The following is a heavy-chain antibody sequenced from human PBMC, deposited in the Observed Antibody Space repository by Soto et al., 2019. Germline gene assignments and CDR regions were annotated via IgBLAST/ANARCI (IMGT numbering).Heavy chain of an antibody. Sequence: QVQLLESGGDLVQPGRSLRLSCAASGFTFSSYPMHWVRQAPGKGLEWVAFISYNTNNKQYADSVRGRLTISRDNGKKTVYLQMSSLRPEDTAVYYCARLPLAWGQGTLVTVSS. CDR3: ARLPLA. V-gene: IGHV3-30-3*01. CDR1: GFTFSSYP. J-gene: IGHJ5*02. CDR2: ISYNTNNK.